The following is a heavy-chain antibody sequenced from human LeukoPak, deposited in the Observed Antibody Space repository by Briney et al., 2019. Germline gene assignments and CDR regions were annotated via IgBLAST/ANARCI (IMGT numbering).Heavy chain of an antibody. CDR1: GYTFTNYH. V-gene: IGHV1-46*01. CDR3: ARDSLRTAIAAAGGNWFDP. Sequence: AASVKVSCKASGYTFTNYHMHWVRQAPGQGLEWVGIINPSGGSTTYAQKFQGRVTMTRDTSTSTVYMDLNSLRSEDTAVYYCARDSLRTAIAAAGGNWFDPWGQGTLVTVSS. CDR2: INPSGGST. D-gene: IGHD6-25*01. J-gene: IGHJ5*02.